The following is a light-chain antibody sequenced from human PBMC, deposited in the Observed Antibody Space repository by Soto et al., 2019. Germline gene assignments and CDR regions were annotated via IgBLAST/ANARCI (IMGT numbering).Light chain of an antibody. V-gene: IGLV1-40*01. CDR3: QSFDTSLSVLYV. CDR2: GNS. CDR1: SSNIGAGYA. Sequence: QSVLTQPPSVSGAPGQRVTISCTGSSSNIGAGYAVHWYQQLPGTAPKLLIYGNSNRPSGVPDRFSGSKSGTSASLAITGLQAEDEAHYYCQSFDTSLSVLYVFGTGTKVIVL. J-gene: IGLJ1*01.